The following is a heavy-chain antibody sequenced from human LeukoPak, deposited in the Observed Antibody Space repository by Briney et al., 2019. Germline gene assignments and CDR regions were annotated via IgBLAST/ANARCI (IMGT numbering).Heavy chain of an antibody. D-gene: IGHD3-3*01. CDR1: GFTFDDYA. V-gene: IGHV3-9*01. J-gene: IGHJ6*02. CDR2: ISWNSGSI. Sequence: PGGSLRLSCAASGFTFDDYAMHWVRQAPGRGLEWVSGISWNSGSIGYADSVKGRFTISRDNAKNSLYLQMNSLRAEDTAVYYCARERRITIFGVVIIDNGMDVWGQGTTVTVSS. CDR3: ARERRITIFGVVIIDNGMDV.